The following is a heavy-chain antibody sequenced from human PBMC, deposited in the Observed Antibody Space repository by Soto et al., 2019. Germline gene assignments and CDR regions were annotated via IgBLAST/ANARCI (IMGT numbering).Heavy chain of an antibody. V-gene: IGHV3-23*01. J-gene: IGHJ4*02. CDR1: GFTFSSYA. CDR2: ITGGGGST. D-gene: IGHD2-21*01. Sequence: GGSLRLSCAASGFTFSSYAMSWVRQAPGKGLEWVSGITGGGGSTYYADSVKGRFTISRDNSKNTLFLQMNSLRVEDTAVYYCANVRGAIRGPIDYWGQGTLVTVSS. CDR3: ANVRGAIRGPIDY.